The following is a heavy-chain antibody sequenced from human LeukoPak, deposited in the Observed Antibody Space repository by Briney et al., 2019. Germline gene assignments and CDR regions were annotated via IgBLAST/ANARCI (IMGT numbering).Heavy chain of an antibody. D-gene: IGHD1-14*01. CDR2: IYHSGST. V-gene: IGHV4-4*02. Sequence: SGTLSLTCAVSGGSISSSNWWSWVRQPPGKGLEWIGEIYHSGSTNYNPSLKSRVTISVDKSKNQFSLKLSSVTAADTAVYYCARASEDYYYYYMDVWGKGTTVTISS. CDR3: ARASEDYYYYYMDV. J-gene: IGHJ6*03. CDR1: GGSISSSNW.